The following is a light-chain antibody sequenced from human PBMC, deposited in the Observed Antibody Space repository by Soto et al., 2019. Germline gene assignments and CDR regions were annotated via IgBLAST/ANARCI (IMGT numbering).Light chain of an antibody. CDR2: TAS. CDR1: QSIRTY. CDR3: QQTYSTLDS. Sequence: DIPVTQSPSSLSASVGDRVTITCRASQSIRTYLNWYQQRPGQPPKLLMHTASTLQTGVPSRFSGGGSGTDFTLTISSLQPEDFATYYCQQTYSTLDSFGQGTKLEIK. J-gene: IGKJ2*03. V-gene: IGKV1-39*01.